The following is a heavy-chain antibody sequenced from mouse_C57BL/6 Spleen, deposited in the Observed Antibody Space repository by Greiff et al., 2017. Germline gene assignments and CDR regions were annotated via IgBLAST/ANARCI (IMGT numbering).Heavy chain of an antibody. Sequence: EVQLQQSGPELVKPGASVKISCKASGYTFTDYYMNWVKQSHGKSLEWIGDINPNNGGTSYNQKFKGKATLTVDKSSSTAYMELRSLTSEDSAVYYCAYSNSYYWYFDVWGTGTTVTVSS. D-gene: IGHD2-5*01. CDR3: AYSNSYYWYFDV. V-gene: IGHV1-26*01. CDR2: INPNNGGT. CDR1: GYTFTDYY. J-gene: IGHJ1*03.